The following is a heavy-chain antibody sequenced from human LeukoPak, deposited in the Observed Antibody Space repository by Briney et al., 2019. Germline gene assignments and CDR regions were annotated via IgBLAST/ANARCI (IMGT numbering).Heavy chain of an antibody. V-gene: IGHV4-59*01. CDR2: IYYSGST. Sequence: TSETLSLTCTVSGGSISSYYWNWIRQPPGKGLEWIGYIYYSGSTNYNPSLKSRVTISVDTSKNQFSLKLSSVTASDTAVYYCARGADSSGYYSIFYFDYWGQGTLVTVSS. D-gene: IGHD3-22*01. J-gene: IGHJ4*02. CDR1: GGSISSYY. CDR3: ARGADSSGYYSIFYFDY.